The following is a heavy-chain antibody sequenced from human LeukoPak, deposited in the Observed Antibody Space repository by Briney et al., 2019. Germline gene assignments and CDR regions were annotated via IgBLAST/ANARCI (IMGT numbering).Heavy chain of an antibody. CDR3: ARDRGVSWELHFDY. Sequence: SETLSLTCTVSGGSISSGGYYWSWIRQHPGKGLEWIGYIYYSGSTYYNPSLKSRVTISVDTSKNQFSLKLSSVTAADTAVYYCARDRGVSWELHFDYWGQGTLVTVSS. CDR1: GGSISSGGYY. CDR2: IYYSGST. J-gene: IGHJ4*02. V-gene: IGHV4-31*03. D-gene: IGHD3-10*01.